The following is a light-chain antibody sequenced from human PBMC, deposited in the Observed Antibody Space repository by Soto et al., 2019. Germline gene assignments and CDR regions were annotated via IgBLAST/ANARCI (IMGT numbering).Light chain of an antibody. Sequence: QSALTQPASVSGSPGQSITISCTGTRSDIGAYHFVSWYQQQPGEVPKLILYDVNVRPSGVSNRFSGSKSGNTASLTISGLQAEDEAYYYCTSWGTSTTMIFGGGTKVTVL. CDR1: RSDIGAYHF. CDR2: DVN. V-gene: IGLV2-14*03. CDR3: TSWGTSTTMI. J-gene: IGLJ2*01.